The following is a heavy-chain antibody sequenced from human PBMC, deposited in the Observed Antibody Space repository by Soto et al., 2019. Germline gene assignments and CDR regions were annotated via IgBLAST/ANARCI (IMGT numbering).Heavy chain of an antibody. J-gene: IGHJ6*02. V-gene: IGHV3-7*01. D-gene: IGHD6-13*01. Sequence: EVQLVESGGGLVQPGGSLRLSCVDSGFTFSSYWMSWVRQAPVKGLEWVGNIKQDGSEENYVDSVKGRFTISRDNAKNSIYLQMNSLRGEDTAVYYCARIAASGRGWDVWGQGTTVVVSS. CDR3: ARIAASGRGWDV. CDR1: GFTFSSYW. CDR2: IKQDGSEE.